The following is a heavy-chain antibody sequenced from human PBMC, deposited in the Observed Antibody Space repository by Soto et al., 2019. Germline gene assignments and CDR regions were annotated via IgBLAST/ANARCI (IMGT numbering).Heavy chain of an antibody. CDR1: GLTISPYA. V-gene: IGHV3-23*01. CDR3: AKGATGTWLDYYFDY. CDR2: ISGSGGST. Sequence: EVQVLESGGGLVQPGGSIRRSCEVSGLTISPYAMSWVRQAPGKGLEWFSAISGSGGSTYYADSVKGRLTISRDNSKNTLYLQMNSLIAEDTAVYYCAKGATGTWLDYYFDYWGQGTLVSVSS. D-gene: IGHD1-1*01. J-gene: IGHJ4*02.